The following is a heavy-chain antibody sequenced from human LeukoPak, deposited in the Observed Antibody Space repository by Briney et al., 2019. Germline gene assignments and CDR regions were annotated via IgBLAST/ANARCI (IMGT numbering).Heavy chain of an antibody. D-gene: IGHD4-17*01. CDR1: GVTFSSYA. CDR2: ISGSGGST. Sequence: GGSLRLSCAASGVTFSSYAMSWVRQAPGKGLEWVLAISGSGGSTYYADSVKGRFTISRDNSKNTLYLQMNSLRAEDTAVYYCAKGPNQPYGDGYFDYWGQGTLVTVSS. J-gene: IGHJ4*02. V-gene: IGHV3-23*01. CDR3: AKGPNQPYGDGYFDY.